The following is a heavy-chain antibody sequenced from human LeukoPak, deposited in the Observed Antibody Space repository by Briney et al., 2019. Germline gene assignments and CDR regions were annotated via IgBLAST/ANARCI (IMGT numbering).Heavy chain of an antibody. V-gene: IGHV4-59*01. D-gene: IGHD1-26*01. CDR1: GGSISSYY. Sequence: SETLSLTCTVSGGSISSYYWSWIRQPPGKGLEWIGYIYYSGSTNYDPSLKSRVTISVDTSRNQFSLKLSSVTAADTAVYYCARGGTVRNGMDVWGQGTTITVSS. CDR3: ARGGTVRNGMDV. J-gene: IGHJ6*02. CDR2: IYYSGST.